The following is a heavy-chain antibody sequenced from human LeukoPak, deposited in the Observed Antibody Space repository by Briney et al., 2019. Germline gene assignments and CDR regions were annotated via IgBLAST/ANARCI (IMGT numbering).Heavy chain of an antibody. CDR2: INPSGGST. CDR1: GYTFTSYY. J-gene: IGHJ4*02. V-gene: IGHV1-46*01. Sequence: ASVKVSCKASGYTFTSYYMHWVRQAPGXGXXXMGIINPSGGSTSYAQKFRGRVTMTRDTSTTTVYMELTSLKSDDTAVYYCARGKEMATITGGPDYWGQGTLVTVSS. CDR3: ARGKEMATITGGPDY. D-gene: IGHD5-24*01.